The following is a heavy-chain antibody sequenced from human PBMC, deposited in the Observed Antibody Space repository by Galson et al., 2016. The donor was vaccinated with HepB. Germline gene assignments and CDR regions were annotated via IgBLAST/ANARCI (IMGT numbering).Heavy chain of an antibody. D-gene: IGHD1-1*01. J-gene: IGHJ5*02. Sequence: SLRLSCAASGFMFNAYAMHWVRQAPGKGLEYVASLEGNGGRTQTANSVKGRFTISRDNSKNTVYLQMTSLTTEDTAVYHCVKGGSTTWPPNWFDTWGQGTRVIVSS. CDR1: GFMFNAYA. CDR3: VKGGSTTWPPNWFDT. V-gene: IGHV3-64D*06. CDR2: LEGNGGRT.